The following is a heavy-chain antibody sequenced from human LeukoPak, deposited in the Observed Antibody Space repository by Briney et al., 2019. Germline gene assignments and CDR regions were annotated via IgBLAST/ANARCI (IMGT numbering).Heavy chain of an antibody. CDR1: GYTFTSYY. Sequence: ASVKVSCKASGYTFTSYYMHWVRQAPGHGLECMGIINPSGGSTSYAQKFQGRVTMTRDTSTSTVYMELSSLRSEDTAVYYCARGPAGKWIQLGTDYWGQGTLVTVSS. CDR3: ARGPAGKWIQLGTDY. CDR2: INPSGGST. D-gene: IGHD5-24*01. V-gene: IGHV1-46*01. J-gene: IGHJ4*02.